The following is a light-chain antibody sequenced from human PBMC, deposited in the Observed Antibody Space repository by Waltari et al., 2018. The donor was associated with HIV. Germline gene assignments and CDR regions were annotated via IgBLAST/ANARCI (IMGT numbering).Light chain of an antibody. CDR1: SLRAYY. CDR3: SFRNNSGNQVV. J-gene: IGLJ2*01. V-gene: IGLV3-19*01. CDR2: AKN. Sequence: SSELTQDPAVSVALGQTVKITCQGDSLRAYYASWYQQKPAQAPALVIYAKNDRPSGIACRFCCSNSGNTAALTIAGTQAEDEADYYCSFRNNSGNQVVFGGGTKVTVL.